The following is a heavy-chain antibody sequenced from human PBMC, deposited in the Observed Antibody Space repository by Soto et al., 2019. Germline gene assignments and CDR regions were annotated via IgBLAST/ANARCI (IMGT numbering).Heavy chain of an antibody. CDR2: MYHSGTF. CDR3: ARAQFYSGSGNYNNLMFDA. Sequence: SQTLSLTCAVSGGSIGGVGYSWSWIRQPPGGGLEWIGYMYHSGTFLKSPSLKTRLTMSLDMSKNQFSLTLNSMTAADTAVYYCARAQFYSGSGNYNNLMFDAWGQGIQVTVSS. J-gene: IGHJ5*02. D-gene: IGHD3-10*01. CDR1: GGSIGGVGYS. V-gene: IGHV4-30-2*01.